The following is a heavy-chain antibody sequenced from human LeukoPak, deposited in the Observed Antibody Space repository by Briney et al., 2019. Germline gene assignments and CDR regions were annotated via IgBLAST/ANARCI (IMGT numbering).Heavy chain of an antibody. V-gene: IGHV3-30*18. D-gene: IGHD1-26*01. CDR1: GFSITTYG. Sequence: GGSLRLSCTASGFSITTYGLHWVRQAPGKGLEWVAVISYNAINRFYGDSVKGRFTIARDTSTNTVFLQMDSLRVEDTAVYYCAKDAGATGDNYFDSWGRGSLVTVSS. CDR2: ISYNAINR. J-gene: IGHJ4*02. CDR3: AKDAGATGDNYFDS.